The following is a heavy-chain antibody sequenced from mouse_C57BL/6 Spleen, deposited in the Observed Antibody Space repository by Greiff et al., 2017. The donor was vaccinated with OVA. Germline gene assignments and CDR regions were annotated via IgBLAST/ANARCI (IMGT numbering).Heavy chain of an antibody. J-gene: IGHJ4*01. CDR3: ARSELTGTFYAMDY. V-gene: IGHV1-39*01. CDR1: GYSFTDYT. CDR2: INPNYGTT. Sequence: EVQLQESGPELVKPGASVKISCKASGYSFTDYTMNWVKQSNGKSLEWIGVINPNYGTTSYNQKFKGKATLTVDQSASTAYMQLNSLTSEDAAVYYCARSELTGTFYAMDYWGQGTSVTCSS. D-gene: IGHD4-1*01.